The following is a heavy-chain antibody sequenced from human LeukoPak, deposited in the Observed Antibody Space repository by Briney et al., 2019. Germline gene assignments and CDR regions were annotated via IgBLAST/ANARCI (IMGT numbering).Heavy chain of an antibody. J-gene: IGHJ6*03. CDR1: GYTFTSYD. CDR3: ARAGLRFLEWPHYMDV. Sequence: GASVKVSCKASGYTFTSYDINWVRQATGQGLEWMGWMNPNSGNTGYAQKFQGRVTMTRNTSISTAYMELSRLRSDDTAVYYCARAGLRFLEWPHYMDVWGKGTTVTVSS. D-gene: IGHD3-3*01. CDR2: MNPNSGNT. V-gene: IGHV1-8*01.